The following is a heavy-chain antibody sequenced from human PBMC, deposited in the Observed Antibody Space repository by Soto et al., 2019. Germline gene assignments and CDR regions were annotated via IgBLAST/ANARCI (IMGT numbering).Heavy chain of an antibody. J-gene: IGHJ4*02. CDR1: GYTFTNYG. Sequence: QVQLVQSGAEVKKPGASVKVSCKASGYTFTNYGISCVRQAPGQGLEWMRTISANNGNPNYAQNLQAIVTITTATSTSTAYMDLRSLTYDDTAVYYCARTDSVDYVPPLDYWGQGTLVTVSS. V-gene: IGHV1-18*01. CDR2: ISANNGNP. D-gene: IGHD4-17*01. CDR3: ARTDSVDYVPPLDY.